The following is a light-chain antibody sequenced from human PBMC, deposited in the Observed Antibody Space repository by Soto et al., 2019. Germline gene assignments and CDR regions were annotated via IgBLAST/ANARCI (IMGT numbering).Light chain of an antibody. CDR2: KAS. V-gene: IGKV1-5*03. Sequence: IQVTQSPSALSASVGATVVITCRTSQNIRTYLSWYQQKPNKAPNLLIYKASTLKSGVPSRFSGSGSGTEFTLTISSLQPDDFATYYCQHYNSYSEAFGQGTKVDIK. CDR3: QHYNSYSEA. J-gene: IGKJ1*01. CDR1: QNIRTY.